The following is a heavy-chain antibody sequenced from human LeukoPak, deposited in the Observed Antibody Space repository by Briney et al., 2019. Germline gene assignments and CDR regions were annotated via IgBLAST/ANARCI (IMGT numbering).Heavy chain of an antibody. V-gene: IGHV4-34*01. CDR3: ARGRPPADIVATMMRPYYFDY. D-gene: IGHD5-12*01. J-gene: IGHJ4*02. CDR1: GITFITSA. Sequence: PGGSLRLSCAASGITFITSAMSWVRQPPGKGLEWIGEINHSGSTNYNPSLKSRVTISVDTSKNQFSLKLSSVTAADTAVYYCARGRPPADIVATMMRPYYFDYWGQGTLVTVSS. CDR2: INHSGST.